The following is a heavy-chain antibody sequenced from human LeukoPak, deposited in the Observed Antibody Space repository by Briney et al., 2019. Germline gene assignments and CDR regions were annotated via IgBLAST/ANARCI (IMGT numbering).Heavy chain of an antibody. V-gene: IGHV3-21*01. D-gene: IGHD2-15*01. CDR1: GFTFSSYS. J-gene: IGHJ4*02. CDR2: ISSSSSYI. CDR3: ARDGMYCSGSSCYFDY. Sequence: GGSLRLSCAASGFTFSSYSMNWVRQAPGKGLEWVSSISSSSSYIYYADSVKGRFTISRDNAKNSLYLQMNSLRAEDTAVYYCARDGMYCSGSSCYFDYWGQGTLVTVSS.